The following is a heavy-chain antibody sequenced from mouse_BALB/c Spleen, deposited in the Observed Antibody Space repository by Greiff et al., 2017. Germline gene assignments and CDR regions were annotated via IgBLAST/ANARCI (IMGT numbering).Heavy chain of an antibody. V-gene: IGHV5-6*01. Sequence: EVQLVESGGELVKPGGSLKLSCAASGFTFSSYGMSWVRQTPDKRLEWVATISSGGSYTYYPDSVKGRFTISRDNAKNTLYLQMSSLKSEDTAMYYCANWDYWGQGTTLTVSS. CDR1: GFTFSSYG. J-gene: IGHJ2*01. CDR2: ISSGGSYT. CDR3: ANWDY. D-gene: IGHD4-1*01.